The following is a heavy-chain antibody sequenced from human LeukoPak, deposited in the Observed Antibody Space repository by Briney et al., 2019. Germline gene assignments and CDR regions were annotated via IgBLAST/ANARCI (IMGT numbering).Heavy chain of an antibody. D-gene: IGHD2-2*01. J-gene: IGHJ3*02. V-gene: IGHV5-51*01. CDR3: VRQIGYCSSTSCYGAFDI. CDR1: GYSFTRSW. Sequence: GESLKISCKGSGYSFTRSWIGWVRQMPGKGLEWMGIIYPGDSDTRYSPSFQGQVTISADKSFSTAYLQWSSLKASDTAIYYCVRQIGYCSSTSCYGAFDIWGQGTMVTVSS. CDR2: IYPGDSDT.